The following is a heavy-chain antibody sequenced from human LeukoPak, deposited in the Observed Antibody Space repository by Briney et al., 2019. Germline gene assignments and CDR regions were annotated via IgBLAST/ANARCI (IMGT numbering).Heavy chain of an antibody. CDR3: ARVTMVAGASYNWFLL. CDR1: GFTFSNYG. V-gene: IGHV3-33*01. D-gene: IGHD2-15*01. CDR2: IWSDGSNK. Sequence: GGSLRLSCAASGFTFSNYGMHWVRQAPGKGLKWVAVIWSDGSNKHYADSARGRFTISRDNSKNTMYLQMNRLSAEDTAVYYCARVTMVAGASYNWFLLWGQGTLVTVST. J-gene: IGHJ5*02.